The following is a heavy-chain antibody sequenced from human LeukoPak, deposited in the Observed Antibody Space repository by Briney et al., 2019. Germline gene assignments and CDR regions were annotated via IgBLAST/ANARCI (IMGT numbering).Heavy chain of an antibody. CDR1: GYRFTNYW. Sequence: GESLKISCKGSGYRFTNYWIGWLRQMPGKGLEWMGIIYPGDSDPRYSPSFQGQVTISADKSISTAYLQWSSLKASDTAMYYCARITMVRGVITGAFDIWGQGTMVTVSS. J-gene: IGHJ3*02. D-gene: IGHD3-10*01. V-gene: IGHV5-51*01. CDR2: IYPGDSDP. CDR3: ARITMVRGVITGAFDI.